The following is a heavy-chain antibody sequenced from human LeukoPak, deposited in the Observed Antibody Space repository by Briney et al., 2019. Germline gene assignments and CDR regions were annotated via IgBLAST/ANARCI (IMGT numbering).Heavy chain of an antibody. Sequence: SETLSLTCAVQGGSFSGYYWSWIRQPPGKGLEWIGEINHSGSTNYNPSLKSRVTISVDTSKNQFSLKLSSVTAADTAVYCCARGRVATMGWFDPWGQGTLVTVSS. CDR1: GGSFSGYY. J-gene: IGHJ5*02. CDR3: ARGRVATMGWFDP. D-gene: IGHD5-12*01. V-gene: IGHV4-34*01. CDR2: INHSGST.